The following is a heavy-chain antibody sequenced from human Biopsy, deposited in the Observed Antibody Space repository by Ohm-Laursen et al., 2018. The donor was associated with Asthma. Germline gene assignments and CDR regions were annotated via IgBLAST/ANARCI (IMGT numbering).Heavy chain of an antibody. CDR3: AKESGSNYAFDI. V-gene: IGHV3-74*01. D-gene: IGHD1-1*01. CDR2: ISSDGRST. Sequence: SLRLSCAASGFTISTYWMHWVRQAPGKGLVWVSRISSDGRSTHYADSVTGRFTISRDNSKNTLYLQMNSLRAEDTAVYYCAKESGSNYAFDIWGQGTMVTVSS. J-gene: IGHJ3*02. CDR1: GFTISTYW.